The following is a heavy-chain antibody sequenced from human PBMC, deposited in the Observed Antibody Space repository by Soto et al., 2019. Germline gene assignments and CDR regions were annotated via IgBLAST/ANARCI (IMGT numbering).Heavy chain of an antibody. CDR1: GFTFSSYA. Sequence: QVQLVESGGGVVQPGRSLRLSCAASGFTFSSYAMHWVRQAPGKGLEWVAVISYDGSNKYYADSVKGRFTISRDNSKSTLYLQMNSLRAEDTAVYYCADPDWSTGYWGQGTLVAVSS. CDR2: ISYDGSNK. J-gene: IGHJ4*02. D-gene: IGHD3-9*01. V-gene: IGHV3-30-3*01. CDR3: ADPDWSTGY.